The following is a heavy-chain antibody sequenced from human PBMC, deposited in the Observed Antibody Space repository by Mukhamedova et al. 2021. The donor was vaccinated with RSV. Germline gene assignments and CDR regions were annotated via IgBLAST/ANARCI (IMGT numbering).Heavy chain of an antibody. J-gene: IGHJ4*02. Sequence: GLEYVSGIDSKGDNTYYTNSVKGRFTISRDNSKNALYLQMGSLRAEDTAVYYCARDRDRVGYLVSDYWGQGTLVTGSP. V-gene: IGHV3-64*01. D-gene: IGHD5-12*01. CDR3: ARDRDRVGYLVSDY. CDR2: IDSKGDNT.